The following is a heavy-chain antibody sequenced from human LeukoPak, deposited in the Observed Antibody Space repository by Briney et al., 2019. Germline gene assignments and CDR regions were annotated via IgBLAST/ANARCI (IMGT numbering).Heavy chain of an antibody. CDR1: GFPFSSYW. CDR3: ARSQFDY. Sequence: GSLRLSCGTSGFPFSSYWMLWVRQAPGKGLEWVSRISGDGSTTTYAASVKGRFTISRDNAENILYLERNNLRVEDTAIYYCARSQFDYWGQGILVTVSS. CDR2: ISGDGSTT. V-gene: IGHV3-74*01. J-gene: IGHJ4*02.